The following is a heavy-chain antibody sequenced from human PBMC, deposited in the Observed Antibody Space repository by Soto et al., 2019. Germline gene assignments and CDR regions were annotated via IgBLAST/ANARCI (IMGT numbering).Heavy chain of an antibody. CDR1: GASITHYY. V-gene: IGHV4-59*01. CDR2: FSSTGST. J-gene: IGHJ4*02. D-gene: IGHD6-13*01. Sequence: QVQLQESGPGLVKPSETLSLTCAVSGASITHYYWNWIRQSPGKGLEWIVSFSSTGSTVYNPSLGRRLTTSXAXSXXQFSPTLNSVTAADTAVYYCARGGGSTYHNHAFDFWCQGTLVTVSS. CDR3: ARGGGSTYHNHAFDF.